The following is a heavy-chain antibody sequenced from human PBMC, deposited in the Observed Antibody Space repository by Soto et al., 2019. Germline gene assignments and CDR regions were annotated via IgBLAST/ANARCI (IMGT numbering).Heavy chain of an antibody. CDR1: GYTFTGYY. CDR2: INPNSGGT. V-gene: IGHV1-2*02. Sequence: ASVKVSCKASGYTFTGYYMHWVRQAPGQGLEWMGWINPNSGGTTYAQKFQGRVTMTRDTSISTAYMELSRLRSDDTAVYYCARDIYEGITMVRGPFDYWGQGTLVTVSS. J-gene: IGHJ4*02. CDR3: ARDIYEGITMVRGPFDY. D-gene: IGHD3-10*01.